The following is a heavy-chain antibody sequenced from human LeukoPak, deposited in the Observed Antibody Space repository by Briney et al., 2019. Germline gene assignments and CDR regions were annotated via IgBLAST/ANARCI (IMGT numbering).Heavy chain of an antibody. CDR1: GFTFGSYA. CDR2: ISYDGNNK. V-gene: IGHV3-30-3*01. D-gene: IGHD6-25*01. J-gene: IGHJ3*02. Sequence: GGSLRLSCAASGFTFGSYAMHWVRQAPGKGLEWVAVISYDGNNKYYADSLKGRFTISRDNSKNTLYLQMNSLRAEDTAVYYCARDSGWAFDIWGQGTMVTVSS. CDR3: ARDSGWAFDI.